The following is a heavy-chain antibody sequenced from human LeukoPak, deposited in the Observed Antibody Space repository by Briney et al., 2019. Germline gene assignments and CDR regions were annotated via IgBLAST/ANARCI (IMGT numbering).Heavy chain of an antibody. CDR1: GFTFISFS. CDR2: ISSGGTLI. CDR3: ARGPKSDWHYFDY. J-gene: IGHJ4*02. D-gene: IGHD3-9*01. Sequence: GGSLRLSCAASGFTFISFSMNWVRQPPGKGLEWVSYISSGGTLIYHADSVKGRFTISRDNSKNTLYLQMNSLRAEDTAVYYCARGPKSDWHYFDYWGQGTLVTVSS. V-gene: IGHV3-21*05.